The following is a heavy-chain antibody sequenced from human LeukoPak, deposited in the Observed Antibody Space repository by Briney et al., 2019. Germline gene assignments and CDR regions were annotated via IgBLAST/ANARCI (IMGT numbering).Heavy chain of an antibody. D-gene: IGHD3-22*01. Sequence: GGSLRLSCAASGFTFSSYAMSWVRQVPGKGLEWVSAISGSGGSTYYADSVKGRFTISRDNSKNTLYLQMNSLRAEDTAVYYCAKVQYYYDSSGEYFDYWGQGTLVTVSS. CDR3: AKVQYYYDSSGEYFDY. V-gene: IGHV3-23*01. J-gene: IGHJ4*02. CDR2: ISGSGGST. CDR1: GFTFSSYA.